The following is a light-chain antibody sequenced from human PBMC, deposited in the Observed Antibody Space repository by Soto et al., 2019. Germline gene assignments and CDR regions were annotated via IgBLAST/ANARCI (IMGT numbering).Light chain of an antibody. J-gene: IGKJ1*01. V-gene: IGKV3-20*01. CDR2: GAS. CDR3: HHYGDFPST. CDR1: QSIISNS. Sequence: EIVLTQFPGTLSLSPGERATLSCRASQSIISNSLAWYQQRLGQAPRVLIYGASSRATGIPDRFSGSGSGADFTLPISRLEPEDFATYYCHHYGDFPSTFGHGTKVEIK.